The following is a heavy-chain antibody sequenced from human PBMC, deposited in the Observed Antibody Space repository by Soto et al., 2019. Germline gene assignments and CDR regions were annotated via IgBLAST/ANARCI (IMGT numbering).Heavy chain of an antibody. J-gene: IGHJ6*02. CDR2: ISYDGSNK. Sequence: SLRLSCAASGFTFSSYGMHWVRQAPGKGLEWVAVISYDGSNKYYADSVKGRFTISRDNSKNTLYLQMNSLRAEDTAVYYCAKDNSGAAADWVYYYYGMDVWGQGTTVTVSS. V-gene: IGHV3-30*18. CDR3: AKDNSGAAADWVYYYYGMDV. CDR1: GFTFSSYG. D-gene: IGHD6-13*01.